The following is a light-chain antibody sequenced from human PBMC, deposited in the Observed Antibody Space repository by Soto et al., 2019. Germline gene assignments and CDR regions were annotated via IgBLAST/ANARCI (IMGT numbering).Light chain of an antibody. CDR2: VVS. J-gene: IGKJ4*01. Sequence: EIVMTQSPVTLSVSPGESATLSCRASQSVRSTYFACYQQKPDQAPRLLIFVVSNRAAGIPARFSGSGSGTEFTLTISSLHSEDVAVYYCQQYGDCPLTFGGGTKVEIK. CDR1: QSVRSTY. V-gene: IGKV3-15*01. CDR3: QQYGDCPLT.